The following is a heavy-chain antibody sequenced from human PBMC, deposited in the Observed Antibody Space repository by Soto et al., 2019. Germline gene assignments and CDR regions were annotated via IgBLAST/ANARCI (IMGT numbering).Heavy chain of an antibody. CDR1: EEKFINLW. J-gene: IGHJ5*02. V-gene: IGHV5-51*01. D-gene: IGHD1-7*01. CDR3: ASYPRFPRLNSCFGP. CDR2: IFPGDSDT. Sequence: CSRASEEKFINLWGRLISKKRGKGLEWMGIIFPGDSDTRYSPSFQGQVTISADKSISTAYLQWSSLKASDTAMYYCASYPRFPRLNSCFGPWGQRTLVSVPS.